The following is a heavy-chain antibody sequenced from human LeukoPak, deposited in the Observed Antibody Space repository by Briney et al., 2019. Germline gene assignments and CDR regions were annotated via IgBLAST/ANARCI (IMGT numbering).Heavy chain of an antibody. CDR2: ISSSSSYI. J-gene: IGHJ4*02. D-gene: IGHD3-10*01. CDR1: GFTFSSYS. V-gene: IGHV3-21*01. CDR3: ARDLAYGSGSYGY. Sequence: GGSLRLSCAASGFTFSSYSMNWVRQAPGKGLEWVSSISSSSSYIYYADSVKGRFTISRGNAKNSLYLQMNSLRAEDTAVYYCARDLAYGSGSYGYWGQGTLVTVSS.